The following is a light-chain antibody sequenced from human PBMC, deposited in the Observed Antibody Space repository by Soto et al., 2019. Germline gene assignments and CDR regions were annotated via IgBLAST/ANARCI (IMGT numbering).Light chain of an antibody. CDR3: QQYDSRPNT. CDR2: DVS. Sequence: DIQMTQSPSSLSASVGDRVTXTCXASQDITLYLNWYQHKAGKAPNLLIHDVSTLETGVPARFSGRGSGTIFTLTIINLQPEDVATYYCQQYDSRPNTLGQGTKVDIK. CDR1: QDITLY. V-gene: IGKV1-33*01. J-gene: IGKJ2*01.